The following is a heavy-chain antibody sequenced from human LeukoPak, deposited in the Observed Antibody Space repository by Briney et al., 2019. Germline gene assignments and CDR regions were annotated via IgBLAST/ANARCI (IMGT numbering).Heavy chain of an antibody. V-gene: IGHV3-43*02. J-gene: IGHJ4*02. Sequence: GGSLRLSCVASGLPIADFAMHWVRQAPGKGLEWVSLISGDGVSTFYADPVKGRFSISRDNSKNSLYLEMNSLRTEDAAMYYCAKESGKFDYWGQGTLVAVSS. CDR3: AKESGKFDY. CDR1: GLPIADFA. CDR2: ISGDGVST.